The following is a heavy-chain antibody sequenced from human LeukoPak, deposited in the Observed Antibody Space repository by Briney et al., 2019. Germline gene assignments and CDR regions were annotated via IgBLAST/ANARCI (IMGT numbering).Heavy chain of an antibody. CDR2: ISSSSIYI. Sequence: GGSLRLSCAASGFTFSSYSMNWVRQAPGKGLEWVSSISSSSIYIYYVDSVKGRFTISRDNAKNSLYLQMNSLRAEDTAVYYCARHEYSSSSEGFDYWGQGTLVSVSS. CDR3: ARHEYSSSSEGFDY. CDR1: GFTFSSYS. V-gene: IGHV3-21*01. J-gene: IGHJ4*02. D-gene: IGHD6-6*01.